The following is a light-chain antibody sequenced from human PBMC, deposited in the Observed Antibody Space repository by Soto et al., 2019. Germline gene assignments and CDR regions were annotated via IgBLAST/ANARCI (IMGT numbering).Light chain of an antibody. J-gene: IGLJ1*01. CDR3: SSYTSSTDYV. Sequence: QSVLTQPASVSGSPGQSITISCTGTSSDVGTYNYVSWYQQHPGKAPKLIIYEVSNRPSGVSNRFSGSKSGNTASLTISGLQAEDEADYYCSSYTSSTDYVLGNGTKVT. CDR2: EVS. V-gene: IGLV2-14*01. CDR1: SSDVGTYNY.